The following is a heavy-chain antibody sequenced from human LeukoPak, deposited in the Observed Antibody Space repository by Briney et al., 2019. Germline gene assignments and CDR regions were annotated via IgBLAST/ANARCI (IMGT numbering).Heavy chain of an antibody. D-gene: IGHD2-2*01. J-gene: IGHJ4*02. CDR1: GYTFTSYA. Sequence: WASVKVSCKASGYTFTSYAMHWVRQAPGQRLEWMGWINAGNGNTKYSQKFQGRVTITRDTSASTAYMELSSLRSEDTAVYYCARGGRYCSSTSCFFDYWGQGTLVTVSS. CDR2: INAGNGNT. V-gene: IGHV1-3*01. CDR3: ARGGRYCSSTSCFFDY.